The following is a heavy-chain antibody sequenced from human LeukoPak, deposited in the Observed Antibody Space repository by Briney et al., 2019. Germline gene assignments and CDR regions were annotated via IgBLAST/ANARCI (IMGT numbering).Heavy chain of an antibody. CDR3: AMTDGWSYRLDY. V-gene: IGHV1-24*01. Sequence: ASVKVSCKVSGYTLTELSMHWVRQAPGKGLEWMGGFDPEDGETIYAQKFQGRLTMTEDTSTDAAYMELSSLRSEDTAVYYCAMTDGWSYRLDYWGQGTLVTVSS. D-gene: IGHD1-26*01. J-gene: IGHJ4*02. CDR1: GYTLTELS. CDR2: FDPEDGET.